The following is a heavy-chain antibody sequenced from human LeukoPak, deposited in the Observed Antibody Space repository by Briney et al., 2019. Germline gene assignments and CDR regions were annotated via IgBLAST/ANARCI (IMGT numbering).Heavy chain of an antibody. CDR1: GGSISSYY. CDR2: IYHTGST. D-gene: IGHD6-25*01. V-gene: IGHV4-59*01. Sequence: SETLSLTCTVSGGSISSYYWSWIRQPPGKGLEWIANIYHTGSTNYNPSLSSRVTISIDTAKNQFSLKLSSVTAADTAVYYCARRGRNSSGWQDYLWGQGTLVTVSS. CDR3: ARRGRNSSGWQDYL. J-gene: IGHJ4*02.